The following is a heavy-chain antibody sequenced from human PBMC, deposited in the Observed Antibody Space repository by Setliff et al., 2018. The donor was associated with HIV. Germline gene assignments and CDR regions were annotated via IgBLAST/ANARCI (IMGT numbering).Heavy chain of an antibody. D-gene: IGHD3-10*01. CDR1: GGSISEYY. J-gene: IGHJ3*02. V-gene: IGHV4-59*08. Sequence: PSETLSLTCTVSGGSISEYYWSWIRQPPGKGLEWIGYIDYSGNTHYNPSLKSRVTMSVDTSKNQFSLKLSSVTAADTAVYYCASSRGRYYGSVRAFDIWGQGTMVTVSS. CDR2: IDYSGNT. CDR3: ASSRGRYYGSVRAFDI.